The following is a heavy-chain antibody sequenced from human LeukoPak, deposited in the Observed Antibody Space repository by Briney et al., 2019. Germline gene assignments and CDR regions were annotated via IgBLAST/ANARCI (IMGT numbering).Heavy chain of an antibody. Sequence: GGFLRLSCAASGFTFSSYGMHWVRQAPGKGLEWVAVISYDGSNKYYADSVKGRFTISRDNSKNTLYLQMNSLRAEDTAVYYCAKELRSGIAAAGTVDYWGQGTLVTVSS. CDR1: GFTFSSYG. V-gene: IGHV3-30*18. J-gene: IGHJ4*02. CDR2: ISYDGSNK. D-gene: IGHD6-13*01. CDR3: AKELRSGIAAAGTVDY.